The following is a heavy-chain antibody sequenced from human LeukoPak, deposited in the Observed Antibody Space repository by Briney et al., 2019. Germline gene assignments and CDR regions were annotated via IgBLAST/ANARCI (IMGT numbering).Heavy chain of an antibody. CDR1: GYTFTSYD. V-gene: IGHV1-8*01. J-gene: IGHJ6*02. Sequence: ASVKVSCRASGYTFTSYDINWVRQATGQGLEWMGWMNPNSGNTGYAQKFQGRVTMTRNTSISTAYMELSSLRSEDTAVYYCARALRRDSFGVVTPYYYYYYGMDVWGQGTTVTVSS. D-gene: IGHD3-3*01. CDR3: ARALRRDSFGVVTPYYYYYYGMDV. CDR2: MNPNSGNT.